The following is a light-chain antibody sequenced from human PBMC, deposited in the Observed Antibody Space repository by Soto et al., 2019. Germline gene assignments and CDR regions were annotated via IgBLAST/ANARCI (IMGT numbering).Light chain of an antibody. CDR2: AAS. Sequence: DIQMTQSPSFLSASVGDSVTVTCRASENINTYLYWYQQRPGKAPSLLIYAASTLQSGVPSRFSGSGSGTDFTLTINSLEPEDFATYYCQQTFVTPITFGGGTKVEMK. J-gene: IGKJ4*01. CDR1: ENINTY. CDR3: QQTFVTPIT. V-gene: IGKV1-39*01.